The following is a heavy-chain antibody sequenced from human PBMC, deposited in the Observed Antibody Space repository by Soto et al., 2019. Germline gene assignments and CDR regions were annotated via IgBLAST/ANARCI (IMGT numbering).Heavy chain of an antibody. CDR3: AREGNSGSYWGPFGS. CDR2: ISSSGTTT. Sequence: QAQLVESGGGLVTPGGSLRLSCAASEFTFSDYYMSWIRQAPGKGLEWISYISSSGTTTYYAESVKGRFAVSRDNAKKSLYLQMNSLRAEDTAVYFCAREGNSGSYWGPFGSWGQGTLVNVSS. V-gene: IGHV3-11*01. D-gene: IGHD1-26*01. J-gene: IGHJ4*02. CDR1: EFTFSDYY.